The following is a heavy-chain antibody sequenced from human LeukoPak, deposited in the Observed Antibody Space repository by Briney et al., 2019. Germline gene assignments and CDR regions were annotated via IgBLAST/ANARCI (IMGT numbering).Heavy chain of an antibody. D-gene: IGHD3-10*01. CDR2: IWYDGSNK. CDR3: ARGQWFGELLYNWFDP. Sequence: GGSLRLSCAASGFTFSSYGMHWVRQAPGKGLEWVAVIWYDGSNKYYADSVKGRFTISRDNSKNTPYLRMNSLRAEDTAVYYCARGQWFGELLYNWFDPWGQGTLVTVSS. J-gene: IGHJ5*02. CDR1: GFTFSSYG. V-gene: IGHV3-33*01.